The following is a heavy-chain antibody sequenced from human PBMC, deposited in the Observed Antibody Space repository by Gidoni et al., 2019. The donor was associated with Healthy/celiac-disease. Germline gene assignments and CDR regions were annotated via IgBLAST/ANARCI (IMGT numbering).Heavy chain of an antibody. V-gene: IGHV4-34*01. CDR3: ARGSHRSQPT. CDR2: INHRGST. J-gene: IGHJ5*02. CDR1: GGSFSGYY. Sequence: QVQLQQWGAGLLTPSETLSLTCAVYGGSFSGYYWSWIRQPPGKGLEWIGEINHRGSTNYNPSLKSRVTISVDTSKNQFSLKLSSVTAADTAVYYCARGSHRSQPTWGQGTLVTVSS.